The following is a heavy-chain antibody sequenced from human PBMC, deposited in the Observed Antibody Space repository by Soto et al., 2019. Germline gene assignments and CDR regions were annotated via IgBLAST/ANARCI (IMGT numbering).Heavy chain of an antibody. V-gene: IGHV4-39*01. CDR2: IYYSGST. CDR3: ARQSVGATYRWFDP. J-gene: IGHJ5*02. D-gene: IGHD1-26*01. Sequence: SETLSLTCTVSGGSISSSSYHWGWIRQPPGKGLEWIGSIYYSGSTYYNPSLKSRVTISVDTSKNQFSLKLSSVTAADTAVYYCARQSVGATYRWFDPWGQGTLVTVSS. CDR1: GGSISSSSYH.